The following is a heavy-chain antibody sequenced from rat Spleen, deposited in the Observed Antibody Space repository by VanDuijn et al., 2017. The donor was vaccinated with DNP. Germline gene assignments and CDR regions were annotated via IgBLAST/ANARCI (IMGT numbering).Heavy chain of an antibody. J-gene: IGHJ2*01. V-gene: IGHV5S11*01. CDR3: VRWNSGHFDY. CDR1: GFTFSDYY. Sequence: EVQLVESGGGLVQPGRSLKLSCAASGFTFSDYYMAWVRQVPTKGLEWVASISTGGGNTYYRDSVKGRFTISRDNAKSTLYLQMDSLRSEETATYYCVRWNSGHFDYWGQGVMVTVSS. D-gene: IGHD4-3*01. CDR2: ISTGGGNT.